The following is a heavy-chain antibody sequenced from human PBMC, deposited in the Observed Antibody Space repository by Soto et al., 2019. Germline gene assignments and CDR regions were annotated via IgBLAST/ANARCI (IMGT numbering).Heavy chain of an antibody. CDR1: GASIYTYY. V-gene: IGHV4-59*12. D-gene: IGHD3-10*01. Sequence: SETLSLTCNVSGASIYTYYWNWIRQSPGKGLEWIGYISDGGSTNYNPSLESRVTISVDTSKNQFSLKLSSVTAADTAVYYCARELGGIDYWGQGTLVTVSS. CDR3: ARELGGIDY. CDR2: ISDGGST. J-gene: IGHJ4*02.